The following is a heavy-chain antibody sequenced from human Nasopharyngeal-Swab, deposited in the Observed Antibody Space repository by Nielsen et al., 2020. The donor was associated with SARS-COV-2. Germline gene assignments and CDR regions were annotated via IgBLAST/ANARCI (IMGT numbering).Heavy chain of an antibody. Sequence: WVRQAPGQGFEWMGAIIPAFDAIQYAQKFQGRVTMSSDKPTTTAYLELRSLISEDTALYYWARLGIAAADIDSWGQGTQVTVSS. CDR3: ARLGIAAADIDS. D-gene: IGHD6-25*01. CDR2: IIPAFDAI. V-gene: IGHV1-69*06. J-gene: IGHJ4*02.